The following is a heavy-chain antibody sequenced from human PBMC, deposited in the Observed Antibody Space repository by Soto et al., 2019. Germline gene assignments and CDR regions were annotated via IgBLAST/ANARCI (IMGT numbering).Heavy chain of an antibody. Sequence: ASVKVSCKASGYTFTSYAIHWVRQAPGQRLEWMGWINAGNLNTKYSQKFQGRVTITTDTSASTAYMELSSLRSEDTAVYYCATVLPYDILTGYALAPWGQGTLVTVSS. CDR1: GYTFTSYA. D-gene: IGHD3-9*01. V-gene: IGHV1-3*01. CDR2: INAGNLNT. J-gene: IGHJ5*02. CDR3: ATVLPYDILTGYALAP.